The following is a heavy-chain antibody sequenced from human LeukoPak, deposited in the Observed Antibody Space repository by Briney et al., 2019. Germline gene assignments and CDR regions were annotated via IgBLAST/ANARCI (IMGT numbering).Heavy chain of an antibody. CDR3: AKASGTSCYAVVDY. J-gene: IGHJ4*02. D-gene: IGHD2-2*01. CDR2: ISGSGDST. CDR1: GLTFSSYA. Sequence: GGSPRLSCAASGLTFSSYAMTWVRQAPGKGLEWVSVISGSGDSTYYADSVKGRFTISRDNSKNTLYLQMSSLRAEDTAVYFCAKASGTSCYAVVDYWGQGTLVTVSS. V-gene: IGHV3-23*01.